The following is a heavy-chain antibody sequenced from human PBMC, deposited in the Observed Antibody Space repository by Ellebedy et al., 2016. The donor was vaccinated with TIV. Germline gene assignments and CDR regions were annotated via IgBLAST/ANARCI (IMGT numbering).Heavy chain of an antibody. CDR3: ARSGSCGSSTCPTDY. CDR2: IYPGDSDT. J-gene: IGHJ4*02. D-gene: IGHD2-2*03. Sequence: GESLKIPCKGSGYSFTSYWIGWVRQMPGKGLEGMGIIYPGDSDTRYIPSFHGQVTISADKPISTAYLQCSSLKASDTAMYYCARSGSCGSSTCPTDYWGQGTLVTVSS. CDR1: GYSFTSYW. V-gene: IGHV5-51*01.